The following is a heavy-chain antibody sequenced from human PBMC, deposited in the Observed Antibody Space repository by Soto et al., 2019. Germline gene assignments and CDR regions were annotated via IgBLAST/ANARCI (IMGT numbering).Heavy chain of an antibody. CDR3: ARDQGYCSGGSCYVAGY. Sequence: GGSLRLSCAASGFTFSTYWMHWVRQAPGKGLVWVSRINSDGSTTDYADSVRGRFTISGDNAKNTLYLQMNSLRAEDTAVYYCARDQGYCSGGSCYVAGYWGQGT. CDR2: INSDGSTT. D-gene: IGHD2-15*01. J-gene: IGHJ4*02. CDR1: GFTFSTYW. V-gene: IGHV3-74*01.